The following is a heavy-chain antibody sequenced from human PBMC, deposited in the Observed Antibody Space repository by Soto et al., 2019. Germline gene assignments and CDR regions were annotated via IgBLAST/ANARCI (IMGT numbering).Heavy chain of an antibody. D-gene: IGHD6-6*01. V-gene: IGHV3-15*01. CDR1: GFTFSNAW. CDR3: TTASYSSSHYYYGMDV. J-gene: IGHJ6*02. Sequence: PVGSLRLSCAASGFTFSNAWMSWVRQAPGKGLEWVGRIKSKTDGGTTDYAAPVKGRFTISRDDSKNTLYLQMNSPKTEDTAVYYCTTASYSSSHYYYGMDVWGQGTTVTVSS. CDR2: IKSKTDGGTT.